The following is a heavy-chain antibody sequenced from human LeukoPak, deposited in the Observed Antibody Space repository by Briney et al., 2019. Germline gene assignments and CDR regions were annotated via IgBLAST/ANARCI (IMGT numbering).Heavy chain of an antibody. J-gene: IGHJ4*02. Sequence: GGSLRLSCVASGFSVSGNYMSWVRQAPGKGLAWVSFVFSGGRTYYADSVKGRFTISRDNSKNILYLQMNSLRAEDTAVYYCARDVGGIDYWGQGTLVTVSS. CDR2: VFSGGRT. D-gene: IGHD3-16*01. V-gene: IGHV3-66*01. CDR1: GFSVSGNY. CDR3: ARDVGGIDY.